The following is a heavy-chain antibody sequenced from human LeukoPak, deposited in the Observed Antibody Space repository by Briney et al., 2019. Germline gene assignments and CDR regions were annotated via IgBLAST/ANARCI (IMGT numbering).Heavy chain of an antibody. CDR1: GGSFSGYY. CDR2: INHSGST. J-gene: IGHJ4*02. V-gene: IGHV4-34*01. Sequence: SENLSLNCAVYGGSFSGYYWTWIRQPPGKGLEWIGEINHSGSTNYNPSLKSRVTISVDTSKNQFSLKLSSVTAADTAVYYCARAGNHCSSTSCSQVLGYWGQGTLVTVSS. D-gene: IGHD2-2*01. CDR3: ARAGNHCSSTSCSQVLGY.